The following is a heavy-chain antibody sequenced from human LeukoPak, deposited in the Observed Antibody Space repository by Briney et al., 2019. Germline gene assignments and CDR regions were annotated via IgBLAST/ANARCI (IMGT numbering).Heavy chain of an antibody. CDR1: GGTFSSYA. CDR3: ARPPRGYSGYGDDYYYYGMDV. J-gene: IGHJ6*02. D-gene: IGHD5-12*01. V-gene: IGHV1-69*04. CDR2: IIPILGIA. Sequence: GASVKVSCKASGGTFSSYAISWVRQAPGQGLEWMGRIIPILGIANYAQKFQGRVTITADKSTSTAYMELSSLRSEDTAVYYRARPPRGYSGYGDDYYYYGMDVWGQGTTVTVSS.